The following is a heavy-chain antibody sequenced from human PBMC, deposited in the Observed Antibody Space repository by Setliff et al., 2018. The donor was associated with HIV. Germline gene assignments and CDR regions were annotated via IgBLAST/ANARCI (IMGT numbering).Heavy chain of an antibody. V-gene: IGHV1-69*13. CDR1: GGNFSTYG. Sequence: SVKVSCKASGGNFSTYGISWVRQAPGQGLEWMGGIIPIFGTANYAQKFQGRVTITADESTSTAYMELSSLRSEDTAVYYCARVPNWGRVDYYYYYMDVWGKGTTVTVSS. CDR2: IIPIFGTA. J-gene: IGHJ6*03. D-gene: IGHD7-27*01. CDR3: ARVPNWGRVDYYYYYMDV.